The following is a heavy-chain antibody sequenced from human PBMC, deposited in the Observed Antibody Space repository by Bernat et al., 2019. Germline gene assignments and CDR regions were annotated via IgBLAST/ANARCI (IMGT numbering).Heavy chain of an antibody. D-gene: IGHD2-15*01. CDR3: GILGAATDYYYYGMDV. V-gene: IGHV3-30-3*01. J-gene: IGHJ6*02. CDR1: GFTFSSYA. Sequence: QVQLVESGGGVVQPGRSLRLSCAASGFTFSSYAMHWVRQAPGKGLEWVAVISYDGSNKYYADSVKGRFTISRDNSKNTLYLQMNSLRAEDTAVYYCGILGAATDYYYYGMDVWGQGTTVTVSS. CDR2: ISYDGSNK.